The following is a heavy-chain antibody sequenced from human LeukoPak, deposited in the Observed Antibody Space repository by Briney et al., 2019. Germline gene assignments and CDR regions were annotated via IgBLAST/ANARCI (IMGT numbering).Heavy chain of an antibody. CDR2: MYYSGST. D-gene: IGHD3-16*01. Sequence: SETLSLTCTVSGGSISGSPDYWGWIRQPPGKGLEWIGSMYYSGSTYYNLSLQSRETISVDTSKKLLSLKLRSVTAADTAVYYCARQIYDYVWGYWRQGTLVTVSS. V-gene: IGHV4-39*01. CDR1: GGSISGSPDY. J-gene: IGHJ4*02. CDR3: ARQIYDYVWGY.